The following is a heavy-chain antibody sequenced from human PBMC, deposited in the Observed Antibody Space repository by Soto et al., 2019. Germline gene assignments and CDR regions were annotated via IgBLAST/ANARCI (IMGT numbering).Heavy chain of an antibody. D-gene: IGHD3-3*01. Sequence: GSLRLSCAASGFTFSSYAMSWVRQAPGKGLEWVSAISGSGGSTYYADSVKGRFTISRDNSKNTLYLQMNSLRAEDTAVYYCARLPTRGFWSAEGWYFDLWGRGTLVTVSS. CDR2: ISGSGGST. CDR1: GFTFSSYA. V-gene: IGHV3-23*01. CDR3: ARLPTRGFWSAEGWYFDL. J-gene: IGHJ2*01.